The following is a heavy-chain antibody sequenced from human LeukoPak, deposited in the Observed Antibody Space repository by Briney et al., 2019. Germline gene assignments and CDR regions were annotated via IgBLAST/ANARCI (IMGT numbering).Heavy chain of an antibody. CDR1: GGSFSGYY. J-gene: IGHJ6*03. Sequence: SETLSLTCAVYGGSFSGYYWSWIRQPPGKGLEWIGEINHSGSTNYNPSLKRLVIISGDTSKNQFSLKLSSVTAADTAVYFCARVGYSYVINDWSRTGLGAYPTKYYYHMDVWGKGTTVTVSS. CDR2: INHSGST. CDR3: ARVGYSYVINDWSRTGLGAYPTKYYYHMDV. V-gene: IGHV4-34*01. D-gene: IGHD5-18*01.